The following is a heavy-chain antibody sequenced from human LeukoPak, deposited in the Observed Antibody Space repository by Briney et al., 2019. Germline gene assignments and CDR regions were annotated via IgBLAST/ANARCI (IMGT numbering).Heavy chain of an antibody. CDR2: ISAYNGNT. CDR3: ARDLRYYDSSGYFNSDY. V-gene: IGHV1-18*01. D-gene: IGHD3-22*01. CDR1: GYTFTSYG. Sequence: APVKVSCKASGYTFTSYGISWVRQAPGQGLEWMGWISAYNGNTNYAQKLQGRVTMTTDTSTSTAYMELRSLRSDDTAVYYCARDLRYYDSSGYFNSDYWGQGTLVTVSS. J-gene: IGHJ4*02.